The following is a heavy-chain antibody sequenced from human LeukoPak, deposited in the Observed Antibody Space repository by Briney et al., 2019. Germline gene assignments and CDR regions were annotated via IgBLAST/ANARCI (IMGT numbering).Heavy chain of an antibody. D-gene: IGHD2-2*01. CDR1: GGSISSGGYY. CDR3: ARGSTTPYYFDY. Sequence: PSETLSLTCTVSGGSISSGGYYWSWIRQHPGKGLEWIGYIYYSGSTYYNPSLKSRVTISVDTSKNQFSLKLSSVTVADTAVYYCARGSTTPYYFDYWGQGTLVTVSS. CDR2: IYYSGST. J-gene: IGHJ4*02. V-gene: IGHV4-31*03.